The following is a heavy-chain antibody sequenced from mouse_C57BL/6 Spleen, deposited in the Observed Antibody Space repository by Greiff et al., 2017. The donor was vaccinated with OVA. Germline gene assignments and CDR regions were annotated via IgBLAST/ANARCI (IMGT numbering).Heavy chain of an antibody. Sequence: VKLMESGPELVKPGASVKISCKASGYAFSSSWMNWVKQRPGKGLEWIGRIYPGDGGTNYNGKFKGKATLTADKSSSTAYMQLSSLTSEDSAVYFCARSPYYDYDRSWFAYWGQGTLVTVSA. J-gene: IGHJ3*01. CDR2: IYPGDGGT. CDR3: ARSPYYDYDRSWFAY. V-gene: IGHV1-82*01. CDR1: GYAFSSSW. D-gene: IGHD2-4*01.